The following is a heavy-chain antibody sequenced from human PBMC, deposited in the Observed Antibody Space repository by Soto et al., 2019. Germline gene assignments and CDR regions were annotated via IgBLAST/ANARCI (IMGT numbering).Heavy chain of an antibody. V-gene: IGHV3-23*01. J-gene: IGHJ4*02. CDR2: ISGSGGST. CDR3: AKFPYNSGYYYGSGSYLRPFDY. D-gene: IGHD3-10*01. CDR1: GFTFSSYA. Sequence: PGGSLRLSCAASGFTFSSYAMSWVRQAPGKGLEWVSAISGSGGSTYYADSVKGRFTISRDNSKNTLYLQMNSLRAEDTAVYYCAKFPYNSGYYYGSGSYLRPFDYWGQGTLVTVSS.